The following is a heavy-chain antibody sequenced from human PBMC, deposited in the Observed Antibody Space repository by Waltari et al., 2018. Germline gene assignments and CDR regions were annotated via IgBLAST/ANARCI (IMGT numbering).Heavy chain of an antibody. D-gene: IGHD3-16*01. V-gene: IGHV4-59*01. CDR1: GGSISSYY. CDR3: ARGRGWFDP. CDR2: IYYSGST. Sequence: QVQLQESGPGLVKPSETLSLTCTVSGGSISSYYWSWIRQPPGKGLEWIGYIYYSGSTNYNPSLKRRVTRSVDTSKNQFALKLSSVTAADTAVYYCARGRGWFDPWGQGTLVTVSS. J-gene: IGHJ5*02.